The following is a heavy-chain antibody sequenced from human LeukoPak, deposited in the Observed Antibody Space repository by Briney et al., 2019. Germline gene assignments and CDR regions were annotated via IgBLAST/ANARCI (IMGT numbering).Heavy chain of an antibody. D-gene: IGHD5-12*01. V-gene: IGHV3-21*01. CDR2: ISSSSSYI. CDR3: ARDQVGHRGWYYYYGMDV. Sequence: GGSLRLSCAASGFTFSSYSMNWVRQAPGKGLEWVSSISSSSSYIYYADSVKGRFTISRDNAKNSLYLQMNSLRAEDTAVYYCARDQVGHRGWYYYYGMDVWGQGTTVTVSS. CDR1: GFTFSSYS. J-gene: IGHJ6*02.